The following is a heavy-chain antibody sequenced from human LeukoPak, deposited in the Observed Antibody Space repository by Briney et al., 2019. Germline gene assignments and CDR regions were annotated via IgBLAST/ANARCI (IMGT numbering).Heavy chain of an antibody. J-gene: IGHJ4*02. D-gene: IGHD1-26*01. CDR3: ARVVFGSSTRYLDY. CDR2: ISSGAGNI. CDR1: GFTFSDYY. Sequence: GSLRLSCAASGFTFSDYYMSWIRQAPGKGLEWVSYISSGAGNIYYADSVKGRFTISRDNAKNSLYLQMNSLRAEDTAVYYCARVVFGSSTRYLDYWGQGTLVTVSS. V-gene: IGHV3-11*01.